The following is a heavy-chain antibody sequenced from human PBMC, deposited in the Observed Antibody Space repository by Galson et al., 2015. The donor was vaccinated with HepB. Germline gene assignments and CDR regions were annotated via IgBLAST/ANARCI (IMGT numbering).Heavy chain of an antibody. D-gene: IGHD3-10*01. J-gene: IGHJ6*02. CDR3: ARRGVDGTMVRGVPYYYYGMDV. Sequence: SVKVSCKASGGTFSSYAISWVRQAPGQGLEWMGRIITILGIANYAQKFQGRVTITAAKSTSTAYMELSSRRAEATAVHYCARRGVDGTMVRGVPYYYYGMDVWGQGTTVTVS. CDR1: GGTFSSYA. V-gene: IGHV1-69*04. CDR2: IITILGIA.